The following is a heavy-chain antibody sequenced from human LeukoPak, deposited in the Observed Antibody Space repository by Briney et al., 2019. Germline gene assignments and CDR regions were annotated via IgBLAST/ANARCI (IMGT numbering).Heavy chain of an antibody. CDR1: GFTFSSYG. CDR3: ARGSGYYPLFDY. D-gene: IGHD3-22*01. J-gene: IGHJ4*02. V-gene: IGHV3-30*03. Sequence: ARCLRLSCAASGFTFSSYGMQWVRQAPGKGLEWVAVIAYDGSNNNYPDSVKGRFTISRDNSKNTLYLQMNSLRAEDTAVYYCARGSGYYPLFDYWGQGTLVTVSS. CDR2: IAYDGSNN.